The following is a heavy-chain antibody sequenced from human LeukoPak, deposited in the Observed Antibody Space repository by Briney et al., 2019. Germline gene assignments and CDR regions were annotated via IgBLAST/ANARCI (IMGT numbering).Heavy chain of an antibody. J-gene: IGHJ4*02. CDR3: ARQGGWYVLGEYYFDH. V-gene: IGHV4-30-4*01. Sequence: PSETLSLTCTVSGGSISSGDYYWSWIRQPPGKGLEWIGYIYYSGTTYYNPSLKSRGTISVDTSKNQFSLNLSSVTAADTAVYYCARQGGWYVLGEYYFDHWGQGTLVTVSS. D-gene: IGHD6-19*01. CDR2: IYYSGTT. CDR1: GGSISSGDYY.